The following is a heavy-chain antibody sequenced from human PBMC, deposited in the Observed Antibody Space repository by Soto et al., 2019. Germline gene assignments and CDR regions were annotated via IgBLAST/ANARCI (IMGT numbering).Heavy chain of an antibody. CDR2: INAGNGNT. CDR1: GYTFTSYA. J-gene: IGHJ4*02. CDR3: ATLPGDIVVVPAAQGY. V-gene: IGHV1-3*01. D-gene: IGHD2-2*01. Sequence: QVQLVQSGAEVKKPGASVKVSCKASGYTFTSYAMHWVRQALGQRLEWMGWINAGNGNTKYSQKFQGRVTITRDTSASTAYMELSSLRSEDTAVYYCATLPGDIVVVPAAQGYWGQGTLVTVSS.